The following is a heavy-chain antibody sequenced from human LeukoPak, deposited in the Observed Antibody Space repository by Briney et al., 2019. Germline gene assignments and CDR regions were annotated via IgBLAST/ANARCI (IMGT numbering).Heavy chain of an antibody. J-gene: IGHJ6*02. D-gene: IGHD3-10*01. Sequence: SQTLSLTCAISGDSVSSNSAAWNWIRQSPSRGLEWLGRTYYRSKWYNDYAVSVKSRITINPDTSKNQFSLQLNSVTPEDTAVHYCARGAYYGSGNRPYGMDVWGQGTTVTVSS. CDR1: GDSVSSNSAA. V-gene: IGHV6-1*01. CDR3: ARGAYYGSGNRPYGMDV. CDR2: TYYRSKWYN.